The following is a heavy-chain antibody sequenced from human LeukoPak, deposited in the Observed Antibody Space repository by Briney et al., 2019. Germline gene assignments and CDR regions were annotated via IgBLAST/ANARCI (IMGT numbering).Heavy chain of an antibody. J-gene: IGHJ4*02. V-gene: IGHV4-59*01. CDR1: GGSISSYY. CDR3: ARDIASFFGYNSWVFFDY. Sequence: SETLSLTCTVSGGSISSYYWSWIRQPPGRGLEWIGYIYYSGSTNYNPSLKSRVTISVDTSKNQFSLKLSSVTAADTAVYYCARDIASFFGYNSWVFFDYWGQGTLVTVSS. CDR2: IYYSGST. D-gene: IGHD5-24*01.